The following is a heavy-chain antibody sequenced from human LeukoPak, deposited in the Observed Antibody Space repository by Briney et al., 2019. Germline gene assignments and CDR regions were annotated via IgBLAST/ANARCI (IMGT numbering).Heavy chain of an antibody. J-gene: IGHJ3*02. V-gene: IGHV3-21*01. CDR1: GFTFSSYS. D-gene: IGHD1-26*01. CDR2: ISSSSSYI. Sequence: GGSLRLSCAASGFTFSSYSMNWVRQAPGKGLEWVSSISSSSSYIYYADSVKGRFTISRDNAKNSLYLQMNSLRAEDTAVYYCARDRKWELTNDAFDIWGQGTMVTVSS. CDR3: ARDRKWELTNDAFDI.